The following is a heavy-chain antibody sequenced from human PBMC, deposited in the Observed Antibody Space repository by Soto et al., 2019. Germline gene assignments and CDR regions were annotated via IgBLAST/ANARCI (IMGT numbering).Heavy chain of an antibody. Sequence: QIQLVQSGPAVKKPGTSVKVSCKTSGFTFINSAVQWVRQARGQPLEWVGWIIVGSGRTNYAQSLQGRATITRDMSTSTAYMELSSLTSDDTAVYYCAAELYIGGDCCHFDYWGQGSLVTVSS. CDR1: GFTFINSA. V-gene: IGHV1-58*01. J-gene: IGHJ4*02. D-gene: IGHD2-21*02. CDR3: AAELYIGGDCCHFDY. CDR2: IIVGSGRT.